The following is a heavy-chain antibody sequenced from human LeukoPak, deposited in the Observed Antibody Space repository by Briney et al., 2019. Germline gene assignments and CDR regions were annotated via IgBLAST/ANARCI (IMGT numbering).Heavy chain of an antibody. Sequence: SETLSLTCTVSGDSITSYYWSWIRQPPGKGLEWIGYIYYSGSTNYNPSLKSRVTISVDTSKNQFSLKLSSVTAADTAVYYCARLLLDGYYYYGMDVWGQGTTVTVSS. V-gene: IGHV4-59*08. CDR1: GDSITSYY. CDR3: ARLLLDGYYYYGMDV. D-gene: IGHD1-1*01. J-gene: IGHJ6*02. CDR2: IYYSGST.